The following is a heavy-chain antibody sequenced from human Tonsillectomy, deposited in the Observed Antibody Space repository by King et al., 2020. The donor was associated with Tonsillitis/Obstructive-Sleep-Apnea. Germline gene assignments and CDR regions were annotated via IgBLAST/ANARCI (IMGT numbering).Heavy chain of an antibody. Sequence: VQLVESGGGVVQPGRSLRLSCAASGFTFSSYAMHWVRQAPGKGLEWVAVISYDGSNKYYQDSVKGRFTISRDNSKNTLYLQMNSLRAEDTAVYYCGGGRANIVATRIDYWGQGTLVTVSS. CDR1: GFTFSSYA. D-gene: IGHD5-12*01. J-gene: IGHJ4*02. V-gene: IGHV3-30*01. CDR3: GGGRANIVATRIDY. CDR2: ISYDGSNK.